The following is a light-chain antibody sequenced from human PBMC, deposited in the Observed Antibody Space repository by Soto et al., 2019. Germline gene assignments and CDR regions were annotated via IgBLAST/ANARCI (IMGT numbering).Light chain of an antibody. J-gene: IGLJ2*01. CDR1: SSDVGGYNY. CDR3: SSYAGSNNLV. V-gene: IGLV2-8*01. CDR2: EVS. Sequence: QSALTQPPSASGSPGQSVTISCTGTSSDVGGYNYVSWYQRHPGKAPKLIIYEVSKRPSGVPDRFSGSKSGNTASLTVSGLQAEDEADYYCSSYAGSNNLVFGGGTKLNVL.